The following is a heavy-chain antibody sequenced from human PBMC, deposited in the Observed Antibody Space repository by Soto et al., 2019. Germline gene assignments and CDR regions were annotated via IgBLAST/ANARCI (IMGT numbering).Heavy chain of an antibody. D-gene: IGHD3-10*01. CDR3: AKESYYDY. CDR2: ISYDGSNK. CDR1: GFTFISYG. Sequence: PGGSVRLSCAASGFTFISYGMHWVRQAPGKGLEWVAVISYDGSNKYYADSVKGRFTISRDNSKNTLYLQMNSLRAEDTAVYYCAKESYYDYWGQGTLVTVSS. V-gene: IGHV3-30*18. J-gene: IGHJ4*02.